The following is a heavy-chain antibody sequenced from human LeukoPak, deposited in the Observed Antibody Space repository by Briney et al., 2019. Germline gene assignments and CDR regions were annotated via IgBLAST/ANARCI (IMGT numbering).Heavy chain of an antibody. Sequence: SETLSLTCNVSGGSIRSNYWSWIRQPPGKGLEWIGYIYYSGSTKYNPSLKSRVTISIETSKNQFSLKLSSVTAADTAVYYCARGLPRYSSCCLVNWFDPWGQGTLVTVSS. D-gene: IGHD6-19*01. CDR1: GGSIRSNY. CDR3: ARGLPRYSSCCLVNWFDP. J-gene: IGHJ5*02. CDR2: IYYSGST. V-gene: IGHV4-59*08.